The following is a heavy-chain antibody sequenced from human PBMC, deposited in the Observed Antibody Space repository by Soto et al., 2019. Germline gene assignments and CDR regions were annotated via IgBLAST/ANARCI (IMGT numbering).Heavy chain of an antibody. CDR2: IYYSGST. Sequence: SETLSLTCTVSGGSISSGGYYWSWIRQHPGKGLEWIGYIYYSGSTYYNPSLKSRVTISVDTSKNQFPLNLSSVTAADTAVYYCARDRLMATAGTARHYFGLDVWGQGTTVTVSS. CDR3: ARDRLMATAGTARHYFGLDV. V-gene: IGHV4-31*03. D-gene: IGHD5-18*01. J-gene: IGHJ6*02. CDR1: GGSISSGGYY.